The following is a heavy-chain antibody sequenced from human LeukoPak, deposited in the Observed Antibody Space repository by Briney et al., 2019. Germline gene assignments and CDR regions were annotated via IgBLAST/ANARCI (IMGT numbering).Heavy chain of an antibody. CDR3: ARQNTRGVRGAHYGGFDP. D-gene: IGHD3-10*01. CDR2: IYYSGST. CDR1: GGSISSYY. J-gene: IGHJ5*02. Sequence: SETLSLTCTVSGGSISSYYWSWIRQPPGKGLEWIGYIYYSGSTNYNPSLKSRVTISVDTSKNQFSLKLSSVTAADTAVYYCARQNTRGVRGAHYGGFDPWGHETLVTISS. V-gene: IGHV4-59*08.